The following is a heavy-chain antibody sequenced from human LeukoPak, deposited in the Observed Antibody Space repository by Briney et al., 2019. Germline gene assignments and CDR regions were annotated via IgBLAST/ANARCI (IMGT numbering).Heavy chain of an antibody. CDR2: INLSGST. CDR3: ARGITQGKYYFDY. J-gene: IGHJ4*02. V-gene: IGHV4-34*01. D-gene: IGHD3-10*01. CDR1: GGSFSGYY. Sequence: SETLSLTCAVYGGSFSGYYWSWIRQPPGKGLEWIGEINLSGSTNYNPSLKSRVTISVDTSKNQFSLKLSSVTAADTAVYYCARGITQGKYYFDYWGQGTLVTVSS.